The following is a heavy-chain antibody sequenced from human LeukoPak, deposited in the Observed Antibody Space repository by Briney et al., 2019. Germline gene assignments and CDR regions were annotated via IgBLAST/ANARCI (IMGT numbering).Heavy chain of an antibody. CDR2: MNPNSGNT. J-gene: IGHJ6*02. D-gene: IGHD6-19*01. Sequence: ASVKVSCKASGYTFTSYDINWVRQATGQGLEWMGWMNPNSGNTGYAQKFQGRVTMTRNTSISTAYMELSSLRSEGTAVYYCARGFSSGWPYREYYYYGMDVWGQGTTVTVSS. CDR3: ARGFSSGWPYREYYYYGMDV. CDR1: GYTFTSYD. V-gene: IGHV1-8*01.